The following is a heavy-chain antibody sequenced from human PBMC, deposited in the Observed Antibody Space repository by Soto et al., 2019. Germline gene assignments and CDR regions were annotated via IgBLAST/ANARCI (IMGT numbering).Heavy chain of an antibody. J-gene: IGHJ5*01. CDR3: TGVLRHGPIGP. V-gene: IGHV1-18*01. CDR2: ISAYNGNT. Sequence: QVQLVQSGAEVKKPGASVKVSCKASGYTFTSYSISWVRQAPGQGREWMGWISAYNGNTYHARKLQGRVTMTTDTSTSTPYTELRSLRSHDTAVYYCTGVLRHGPIGPWCKGTVLTV. CDR1: GYTFTSYS.